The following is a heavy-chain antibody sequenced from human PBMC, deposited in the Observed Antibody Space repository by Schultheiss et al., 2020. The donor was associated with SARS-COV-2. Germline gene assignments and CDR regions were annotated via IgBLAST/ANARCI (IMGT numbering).Heavy chain of an antibody. CDR3: ARGPEAQGSSSWDDAFDI. Sequence: SETLSLTCAVYGGSFSSYYWSWIRQPPGKGLEWIGYIYYSGSTNYNPSLKSRVTISVDTSKNQFSLKLSSVTAADTAVYYCARGPEAQGSSSWDDAFDIWGQGTMVTVSS. CDR1: GGSFSSYY. V-gene: IGHV4-59*08. D-gene: IGHD6-13*01. CDR2: IYYSGST. J-gene: IGHJ3*02.